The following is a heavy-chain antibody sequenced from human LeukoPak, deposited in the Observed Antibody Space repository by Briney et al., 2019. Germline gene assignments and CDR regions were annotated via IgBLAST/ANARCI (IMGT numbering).Heavy chain of an antibody. CDR2: ISGSGSLI. J-gene: IGHJ4*02. Sequence: PGGSLRLSCAASGFTFSSYSMNWVRQAPGRGLEWVSCISGSGSLIYYADSMKGRFTISRDNAKNSLYLQMNSLRDEDTAVYYCARDLSGTYPFDLWGQGTLVTVSS. D-gene: IGHD1-26*01. CDR1: GFTFSSYS. V-gene: IGHV3-21*01. CDR3: ARDLSGTYPFDL.